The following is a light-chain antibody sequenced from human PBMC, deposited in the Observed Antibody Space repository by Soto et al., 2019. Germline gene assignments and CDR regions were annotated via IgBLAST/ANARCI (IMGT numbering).Light chain of an antibody. Sequence: QSVLTQPPSASGSPGQSVTISCTGTSSDVGGYNYVSWYQQHPGKAPKVMIYDVNKRPSGVPDRFSGSKSGNTASLTVSGLQAEDEAGYYCSSHAGSDNPFVFGTGTKVTVL. CDR2: DVN. V-gene: IGLV2-8*01. CDR1: SSDVGGYNY. CDR3: SSHAGSDNPFV. J-gene: IGLJ1*01.